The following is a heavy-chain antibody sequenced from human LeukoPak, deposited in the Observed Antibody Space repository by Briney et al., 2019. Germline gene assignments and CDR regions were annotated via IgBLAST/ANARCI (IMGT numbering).Heavy chain of an antibody. CDR1: GFTGSSNY. CDR3: ARAKFTTLAFDI. D-gene: IGHD1-1*01. J-gene: IGHJ3*02. Sequence: GGYLRLSCAASGFTGSSNYMSWVRQAPGLGLEWVSVIYSGGSTYYADSVKGRFTISRDNSKNTLYLQMNSLRAEDTAVYYCARAKFTTLAFDIWGQGTMVTVSS. CDR2: IYSGGST. V-gene: IGHV3-66*01.